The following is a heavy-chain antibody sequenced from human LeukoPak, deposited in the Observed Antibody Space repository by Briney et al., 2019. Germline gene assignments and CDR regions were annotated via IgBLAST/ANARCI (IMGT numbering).Heavy chain of an antibody. CDR1: GFIFSNYY. CDR2: IHGSASYN. V-gene: IGHV3-21*06. D-gene: IGHD5-12*01. CDR3: VRAFGGYDSQRFYYNMDV. J-gene: IGHJ6*03. Sequence: GGSLRLSCAASGFIFSNYYLNWVRQAPGKGLEWVTCIHGSASYNYYADSVKGRFTVSRDSAKNSLYLEMSSLRVEDTAVYYCVRAFGGYDSQRFYYNMDVWGKGTTVTVSS.